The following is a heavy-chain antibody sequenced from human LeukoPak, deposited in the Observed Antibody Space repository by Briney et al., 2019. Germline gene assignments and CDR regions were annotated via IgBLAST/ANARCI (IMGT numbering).Heavy chain of an antibody. J-gene: IGHJ4*02. CDR2: LYPRDSDT. D-gene: IGHD5-12*01. CDR1: GYNFTRYW. CDR3: ARQMGVASRKNYFDS. V-gene: IGHV5-51*01. Sequence: GETLKISCQASGYNFTRYWIGWVRQMPGKGLEWMGLLYPRDSDTRYSPSFQGQVTFSADNSINTAYLQWSSLRASDTAIYYCARQMGVASRKNYFDSWGQGTLVTVSA.